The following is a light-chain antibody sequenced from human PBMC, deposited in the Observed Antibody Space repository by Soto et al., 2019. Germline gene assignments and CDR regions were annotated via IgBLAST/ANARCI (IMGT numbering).Light chain of an antibody. CDR2: DAS. CDR1: QDITNY. CDR3: QHFHNRPRLSAVA. J-gene: IGKJ4*01. V-gene: IGKV1-33*01. Sequence: DIQMTQSPSSLSASVRDRVTITCQASQDITNYLNWYQQKPGKAPKLLIYDASYLSTEVPSRFSGSGSGTDSTSTISTMKAEDIATNSCQHFHNRPRLSAVAFVGGTKVEIK.